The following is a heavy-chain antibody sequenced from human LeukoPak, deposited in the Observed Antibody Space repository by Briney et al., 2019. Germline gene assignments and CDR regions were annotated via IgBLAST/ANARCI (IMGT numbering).Heavy chain of an antibody. J-gene: IGHJ6*02. V-gene: IGHV1-69*04. CDR2: IIPVLNIT. Sequence: ASVKVSCKTSGGTFSSSAITWVRQAPGQGLEWMGRIIPVLNITTYAQKFQGRVTITADASSSTVYMELSSLRSEETAVYYCAKDQGLTAPPPYGLDVWGQGTTVIVSS. D-gene: IGHD5-18*01. CDR1: GGTFSSSA. CDR3: AKDQGLTAPPPYGLDV.